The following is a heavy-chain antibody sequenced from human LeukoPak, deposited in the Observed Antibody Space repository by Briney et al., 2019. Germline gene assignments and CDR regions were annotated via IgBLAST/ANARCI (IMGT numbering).Heavy chain of an antibody. D-gene: IGHD2-15*01. CDR2: ISGTGGNT. CDR3: AKGPVVAASDY. J-gene: IGHJ4*02. Sequence: GGSLRLSCAASGFTFSSYAMSWFRQAPGKGLEWVSGISGTGGNTYYADSVKGRFTISRDNSMNTLYLQMNSLRAEDTAIYYCAKGPVVAASDYWGQGTLVTVSS. CDR1: GFTFSSYA. V-gene: IGHV3-23*01.